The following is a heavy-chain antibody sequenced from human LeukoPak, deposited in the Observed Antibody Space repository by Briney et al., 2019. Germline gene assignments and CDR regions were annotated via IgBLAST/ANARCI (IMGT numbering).Heavy chain of an antibody. CDR3: ARDTRGIAAAGNYYGMDV. J-gene: IGHJ6*02. CDR1: GFTFSSYW. Sequence: GSLRLSCAASGFTFSSYWMSWVRQAPGKGLEWVANIKQDGSEKYYVDSVKGRFTISRDNAKNSLYLQMNSLRAEDTAVYYCARDTRGIAAAGNYYGMDVWGQGTTVTVSS. CDR2: IKQDGSEK. V-gene: IGHV3-7*01. D-gene: IGHD6-13*01.